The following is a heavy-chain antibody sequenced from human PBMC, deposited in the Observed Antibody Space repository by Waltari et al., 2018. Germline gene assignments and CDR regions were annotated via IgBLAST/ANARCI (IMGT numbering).Heavy chain of an antibody. J-gene: IGHJ6*03. CDR1: NGSIRRTSSY. D-gene: IGHD2-8*02. Sequence: PLEQSGPGLLRPSETLSLTCTVSNGSIRRTSSYWRWIRQSPGKGLEWIGRIYHNAVAYQSPSPGKRATTSVDTSKNQFSLKLSSASGAGTAIYCCARHSGDGHNRGYCYYYYRDVWGKGTTVTVS. V-gene: IGHV4-39*01. CDR2: IYHNAVA. CDR3: ARHSGDGHNRGYCYYYYRDV.